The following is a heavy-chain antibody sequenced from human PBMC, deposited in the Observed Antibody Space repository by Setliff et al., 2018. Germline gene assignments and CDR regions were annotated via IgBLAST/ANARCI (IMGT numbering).Heavy chain of an antibody. Sequence: PGGSLRLSCAASGFTFSSYWMSWVRQAPGKGLEWVANINQDGSDKYYVDSVRGRFTISRDNAKNSLYLQMNSLRAEDTAVYYCVRDLKAVPTALWGQGTLVTVSS. CDR1: GFTFSSYW. V-gene: IGHV3-7*03. CDR3: VRDLKAVPTAL. J-gene: IGHJ4*02. D-gene: IGHD2-2*01. CDR2: INQDGSDK.